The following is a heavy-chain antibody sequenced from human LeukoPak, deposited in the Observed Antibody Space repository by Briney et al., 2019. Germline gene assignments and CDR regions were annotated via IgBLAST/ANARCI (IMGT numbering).Heavy chain of an antibody. D-gene: IGHD6-13*01. CDR1: GGSISNYY. CDR2: IYYSGST. CDR3: ARLYSSSWYGEKYFDY. J-gene: IGHJ4*02. V-gene: IGHV4-59*08. Sequence: SETLSLTCTVSGGSISNYYWSWIRQPPGKGLEWVAFIYYSGSTHYNPSLKSRVTISVDTSKNQFSLRVTSVTAADTAVYYCARLYSSSWYGEKYFDYWGQGTLVTVSS.